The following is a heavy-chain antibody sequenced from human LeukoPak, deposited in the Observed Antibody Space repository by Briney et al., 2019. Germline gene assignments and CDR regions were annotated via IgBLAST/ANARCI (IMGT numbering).Heavy chain of an antibody. J-gene: IGHJ4*02. CDR1: GGSFSGNY. Sequence: SETLSLTCAVYGGSFSGNYWAWIRQPPGKGLEWIGELNDSGSTNYNPSLKSRVTISLDTSKNQFSLRLSSVTAADTAVYYCATPIGDSSSSEEWGQGTLVTVS. CDR2: LNDSGST. CDR3: ATPIGDSSSSEE. D-gene: IGHD6-13*01. V-gene: IGHV4-34*01.